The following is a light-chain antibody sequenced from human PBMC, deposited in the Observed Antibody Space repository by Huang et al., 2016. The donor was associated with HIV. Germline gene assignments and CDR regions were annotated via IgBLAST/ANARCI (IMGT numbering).Light chain of an antibody. CDR1: QSVRSY. J-gene: IGKJ4*01. CDR3: QQRSAWPLT. Sequence: EIVLTQSPATLSLSPGERATLSCRASQSVRSYLAWYQQKPGQAPRLLIYDASNRANGIPARFSGRGSGTDFTLTSSNRQSEDFAVYYCQQRSAWPLTFGGGTKVEI. V-gene: IGKV3-11*01. CDR2: DAS.